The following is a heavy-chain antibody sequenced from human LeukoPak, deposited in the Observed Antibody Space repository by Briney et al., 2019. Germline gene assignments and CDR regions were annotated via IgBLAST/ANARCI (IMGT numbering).Heavy chain of an antibody. CDR1: GGSISSYY. CDR3: ARDVNGYNPYYFDY. D-gene: IGHD5-24*01. V-gene: IGHV4-59*01. J-gene: IGHJ4*02. CDR2: IYYSGST. Sequence: SETLSLTCTVSGGSISSYYWSWIRQPPGKGLEWIGYIYYSGSTNYNPSLKSRATISVDTSKNQFSLKLSSVTAADTAVYYCARDVNGYNPYYFDYWGQGTLVTVSS.